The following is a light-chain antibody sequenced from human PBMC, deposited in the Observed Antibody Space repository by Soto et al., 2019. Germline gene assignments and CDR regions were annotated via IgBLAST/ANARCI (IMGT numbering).Light chain of an antibody. CDR2: EIF. V-gene: IGLV2-14*01. Sequence: QSALTQPASVSASPGQSISIYCTGTTNDVGAFDYVSWYQQHPGKPPKLIIYEIFNRPSGVSHRFSGSKSGNSASLTISGLQAEDEADYYCSSYTTNNAHVFGGGTKLTVL. CDR1: TNDVGAFDY. CDR3: SSYTTNNAHV. J-gene: IGLJ2*01.